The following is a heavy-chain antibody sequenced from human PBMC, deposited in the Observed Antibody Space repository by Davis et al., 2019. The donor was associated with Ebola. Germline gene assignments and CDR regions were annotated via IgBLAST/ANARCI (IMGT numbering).Heavy chain of an antibody. J-gene: IGHJ5*02. CDR3: ARGRKVPDYNWMDP. D-gene: IGHD2-2*01. CDR2: ISGYSGNT. V-gene: IGHV1-18*04. Sequence: ASVKVSCKTSGYTFASYGISWVRQAPGQGLEWIGWISGYSGNTNYAQELQGRVTMTTDTSTSTAFMELRSLTSGDTAVYYCARGRKVPDYNWMDPWGQGTLVIVSS. CDR1: GYTFASYG.